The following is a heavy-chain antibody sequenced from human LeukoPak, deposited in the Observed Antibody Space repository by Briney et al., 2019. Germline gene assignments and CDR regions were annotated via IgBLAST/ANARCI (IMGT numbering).Heavy chain of an antibody. Sequence: GGSLRLSCAASGFILSDYYMSWIRQAPGRGLEWISYISSSAHSIYYADSVKGRFTISRDTGKNSLYLQMDSLGAEDTAVYYCARGQSARLDYFDYWGQGTLVTVSS. CDR3: ARGQSARLDYFDY. CDR2: ISSSAHSI. V-gene: IGHV3-11*01. CDR1: GFILSDYY. D-gene: IGHD3-9*01. J-gene: IGHJ4*02.